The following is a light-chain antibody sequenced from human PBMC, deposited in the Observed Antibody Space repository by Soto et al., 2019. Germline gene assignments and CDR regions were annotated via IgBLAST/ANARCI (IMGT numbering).Light chain of an antibody. CDR1: QTIFNW. CDR3: QKLDNFPLT. CDR2: AAS. V-gene: IGKV1-5*01. J-gene: IGKJ5*01. Sequence: DIQMSQCPSTLSASVGYRVTITCRASQTIFNWLAWYQRKPGEAPKLLIYAASTLQSGVPPRFSGSGSGTEFTLTISSLQPEDFASYYCQKLDNFPLTFGQGTRLEIK.